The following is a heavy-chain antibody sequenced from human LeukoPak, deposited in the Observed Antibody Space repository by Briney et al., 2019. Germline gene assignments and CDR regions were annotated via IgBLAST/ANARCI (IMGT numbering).Heavy chain of an antibody. D-gene: IGHD2-21*02. CDR3: AKVPPVVVTAGPGGY. J-gene: IGHJ4*02. Sequence: GGSLRLSCAASGFTFSSYVMHWVRQAPGKGLEWVAVISYGGSNKYYADTVKGRFTISRDNSKNTLYLQMNSLRAEDTAVYYCAKVPPVVVTAGPGGYWGQGTLVTVSS. CDR2: ISYGGSNK. CDR1: GFTFSSYV. V-gene: IGHV3-30*18.